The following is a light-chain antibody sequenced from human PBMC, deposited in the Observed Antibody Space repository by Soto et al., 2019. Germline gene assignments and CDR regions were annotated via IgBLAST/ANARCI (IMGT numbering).Light chain of an antibody. CDR3: SSYTSSSTYVV. J-gene: IGLJ2*01. CDR1: SSAVGGYNY. V-gene: IGLV2-14*01. CDR2: EVS. Sequence: QSALTQPASVSGSPGQSITIYCTGTSSAVGGYNYVSWYQQHPGKAPKLMIYEVSNRPSGVSNRFSGSKSGNTASLTISGLQAEDEADYYCSSYTSSSTYVVFGGGTKLTV.